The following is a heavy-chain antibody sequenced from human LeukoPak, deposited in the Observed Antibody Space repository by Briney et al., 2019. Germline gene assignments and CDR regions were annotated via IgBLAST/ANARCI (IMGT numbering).Heavy chain of an antibody. CDR3: ARGSDYYFDY. CDR2: IYYSGIT. Sequence: SETLSLTCTVSGGSISTYNWSWIRQPPGKGLEWIGYIYYSGITNYNPSLKSRVTMSVDTSKNQFSLKLSSVTAADTAVYYCARGSDYYFDYWGQGTLVTVSS. D-gene: IGHD2-21*02. CDR1: GGSISTYN. V-gene: IGHV4-59*12. J-gene: IGHJ4*02.